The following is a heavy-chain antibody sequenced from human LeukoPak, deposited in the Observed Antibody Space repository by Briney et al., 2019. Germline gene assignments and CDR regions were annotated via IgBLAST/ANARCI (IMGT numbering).Heavy chain of an antibody. Sequence: SETLSLTCTVSGDSINSNYDYWGWIRQSPGKGLQWIGSIHSSGRTYFNPSLNGRVSISGETTNNLFSLRLRSVTAADTAGYFCAIGRVSSSTWYSTYYYYFYMDLWGKGTTVTVSS. V-gene: IGHV4-39*07. CDR3: AIGRVSSSTWYSTYYYYFYMDL. CDR1: GDSINSNYDY. D-gene: IGHD1-1*01. CDR2: IHSSGRT. J-gene: IGHJ6*03.